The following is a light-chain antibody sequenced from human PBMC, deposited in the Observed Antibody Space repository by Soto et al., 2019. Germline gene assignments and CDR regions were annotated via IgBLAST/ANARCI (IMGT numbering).Light chain of an antibody. CDR2: DAS. J-gene: IGKJ4*01. CDR1: QDISNY. Sequence: DIQMTQSPSSLSASVGDRVTITCQASQDISNYLNWYQQKPGKAPMLLISDASNFETGVPSRVSGSGSGTDFTFTISSLQPEDIATYFCPDCDDLPLTFGGGTKVE. CDR3: PDCDDLPLT. V-gene: IGKV1-33*01.